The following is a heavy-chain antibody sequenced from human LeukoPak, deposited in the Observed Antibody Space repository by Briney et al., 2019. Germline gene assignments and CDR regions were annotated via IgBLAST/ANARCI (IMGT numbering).Heavy chain of an antibody. D-gene: IGHD6-13*01. CDR1: AGSISSYY. Sequence: SETLSLTCTVSAGSISSYYWSWIRQPPGKGLEWIAYIYYSGSTNYNPSLKSRVTISVDTSKNQFSLKLSSVTAADTAVYYCARHVYSSSWYIYYYGMDVWGQGTTVTVSS. J-gene: IGHJ6*02. V-gene: IGHV4-59*08. CDR3: ARHVYSSSWYIYYYGMDV. CDR2: IYYSGST.